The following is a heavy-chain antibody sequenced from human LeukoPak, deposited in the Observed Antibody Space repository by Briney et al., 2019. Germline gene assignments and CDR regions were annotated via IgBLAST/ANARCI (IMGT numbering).Heavy chain of an antibody. V-gene: IGHV3-9*01. CDR3: AKPSSTRSRFDY. CDR1: GFTFDDYA. J-gene: IGHJ4*02. D-gene: IGHD6-13*01. Sequence: PGGSLRLSCAASGFTFDDYAMHWVRQAPGKGLEWVSGISWNSGSIGYADSVKGRFTISRDNAKNSLYLQMNSLRAEDTALYYCAKPSSTRSRFDYWGQGTLVTVSS. CDR2: ISWNSGSI.